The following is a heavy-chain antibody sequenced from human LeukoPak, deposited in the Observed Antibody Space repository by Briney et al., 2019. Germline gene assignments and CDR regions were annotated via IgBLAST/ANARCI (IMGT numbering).Heavy chain of an antibody. Sequence: SETLSLTCTVSGGSISSYYWSWIRQPPGKGLEWIGYIYYSGSTNYNPSLKSRVTISVDTSKNQFSLKLSSVTAADTAVYYCARELLSSSWYRHAFDIWGQETMVTVSS. CDR3: ARELLSSSWYRHAFDI. J-gene: IGHJ3*02. V-gene: IGHV4-59*01. CDR2: IYYSGST. D-gene: IGHD6-13*01. CDR1: GGSISSYY.